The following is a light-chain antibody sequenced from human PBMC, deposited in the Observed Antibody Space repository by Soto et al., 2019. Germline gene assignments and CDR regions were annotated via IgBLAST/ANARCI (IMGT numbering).Light chain of an antibody. J-gene: IGLJ1*01. Sequence: QSALTQPASVSGSPGQSITISCTGTSSDVGGYNYVSWYQQHPGKAPKLMIYEVSNRPSGVSNRFSASKSGNTASLTISGLQAEDEADYYCNSYTSSSTHYVFGTGTKLTVL. CDR2: EVS. V-gene: IGLV2-14*01. CDR3: NSYTSSSTHYV. CDR1: SSDVGGYNY.